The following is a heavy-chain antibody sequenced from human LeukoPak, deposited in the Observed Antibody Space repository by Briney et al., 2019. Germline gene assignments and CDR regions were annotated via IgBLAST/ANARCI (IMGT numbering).Heavy chain of an antibody. CDR2: MFHSERA. V-gene: IGHV4-38-2*02. Sequence: SETLSLTCTVSGDSITSEYFWGWLRQTPGKGLEWFGSMFHSERAYYSPSLRSRVTISVDTSKNQFSLELNSVAAADTAVYYCARTDRNWYFDLWGRGTLVTVSP. J-gene: IGHJ2*01. CDR1: GDSITSEYF. CDR3: ARTDRNWYFDL. D-gene: IGHD3-22*01.